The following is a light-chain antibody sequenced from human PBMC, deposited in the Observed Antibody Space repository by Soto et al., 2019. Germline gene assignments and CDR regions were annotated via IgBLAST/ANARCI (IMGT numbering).Light chain of an antibody. CDR2: AAS. V-gene: IGKV3-20*01. CDR1: QTVNSDY. CDR3: QHXNNWPSWT. Sequence: EIVLTQSPGTLSLSPGESATLSCRASQTVNSDYLACYQQKPGQARRLLFFAASSRASGIPDTFSGVGSGTDFPPTITSLDPADFAVYYCQHXNNWPSWTXGQGTKVDI. J-gene: IGKJ1*01.